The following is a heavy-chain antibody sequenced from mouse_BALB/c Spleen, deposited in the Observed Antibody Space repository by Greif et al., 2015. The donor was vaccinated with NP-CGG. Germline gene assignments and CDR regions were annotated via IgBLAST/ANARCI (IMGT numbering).Heavy chain of an antibody. Sequence: QVQLKESGAELVKPGASVKMSCKASGYTFTSYWMHWVKQRPGQGLEWIGTIDPSDSYTSYNQKFKGKATLTVDTSSSTAYMQLSSLTSEDSAVYYCTSEITTVDYWGQGTTLTVSS. CDR1: GYTFTSYW. V-gene: IGHV1S127*01. CDR2: IDPSDSYT. D-gene: IGHD1-1*01. CDR3: TSEITTVDY. J-gene: IGHJ2*01.